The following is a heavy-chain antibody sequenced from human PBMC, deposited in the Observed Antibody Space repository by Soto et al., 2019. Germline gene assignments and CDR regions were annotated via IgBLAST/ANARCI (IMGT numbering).Heavy chain of an antibody. D-gene: IGHD1-26*01. CDR2: VNPNTGDT. Sequence: QVHLVQSGAEVRKPGASVKVSCKASGYTFTGDYMHWVRQAPGQGLEWMGWVNPNTGDTNCAQKFQGRVAMTRDTSISTAYRDLSRLRSDDTAVYFCARSSGTYDAFDIRGQGTKVSVSS. J-gene: IGHJ3*02. CDR3: ARSSGTYDAFDI. CDR1: GYTFTGDY. V-gene: IGHV1-2*02.